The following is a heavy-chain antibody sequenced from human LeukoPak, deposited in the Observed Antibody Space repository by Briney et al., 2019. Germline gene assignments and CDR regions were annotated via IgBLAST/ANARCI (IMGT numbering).Heavy chain of an antibody. V-gene: IGHV3-23*01. D-gene: IGHD6-13*01. CDR1: GFTFSSYA. Sequence: GASLRLSCAASGFTFSSYAMSWVRQAPGKGLECVSAISGMGGSTYYADSVKGRFTISRDNSKTTMYLKMNSLGAEEMAVYSSPQTSTGAAAGTDYWGQGTLVTVSS. J-gene: IGHJ4*02. CDR2: ISGMGGST. CDR3: PQTSTGAAAGTDY.